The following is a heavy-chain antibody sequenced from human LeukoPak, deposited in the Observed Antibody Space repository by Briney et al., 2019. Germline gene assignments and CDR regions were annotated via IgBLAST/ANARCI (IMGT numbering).Heavy chain of an antibody. CDR3: ARDDYSNALYYYYYYMDV. D-gene: IGHD4-11*01. Sequence: AASVKVSCKASGYTFTSYGISWVRQAPGQGLEWMGWISAYNGNTNYAQKLQGRVTMTTDTSTSTAYMELRSLRSDDTAVYYCARDDYSNALYYYYYYMDVWGKGTTVTVYS. J-gene: IGHJ6*03. CDR1: GYTFTSYG. CDR2: ISAYNGNT. V-gene: IGHV1-18*01.